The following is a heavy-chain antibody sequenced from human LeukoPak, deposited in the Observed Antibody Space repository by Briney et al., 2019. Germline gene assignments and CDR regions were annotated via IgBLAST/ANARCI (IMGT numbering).Heavy chain of an antibody. CDR2: IHSSGAT. D-gene: IGHD4-11*01. Sequence: GGSLRLSCAASGFTGSNNYVSWVRQAPGMGLEWVSAIHSSGATCYADSVKGRFTISRDISKNTLYLQMNSLRAEDTAVYYCAKYPSPQNTVMASWYYAMDVWGQGTTVTVSS. CDR3: AKYPSPQNTVMASWYYAMDV. J-gene: IGHJ6*02. V-gene: IGHV3-53*01. CDR1: GFTGSNNY.